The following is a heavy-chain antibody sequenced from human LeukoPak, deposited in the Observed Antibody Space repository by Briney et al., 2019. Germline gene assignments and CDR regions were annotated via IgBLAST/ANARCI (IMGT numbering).Heavy chain of an antibody. J-gene: IGHJ4*02. Sequence: GSLRLSCAASGFTVRTNYMSWVRQAPGKGLEWVSDIYSGGSTYYADSVKGRFTISRDNSKNTLYLQMNSLRAEDTAVYYCARDGYYDSSALDYWGQGTLVTVSS. CDR2: IYSGGST. CDR1: GFTVRTNY. CDR3: ARDGYYDSSALDY. D-gene: IGHD3-22*01. V-gene: IGHV3-53*01.